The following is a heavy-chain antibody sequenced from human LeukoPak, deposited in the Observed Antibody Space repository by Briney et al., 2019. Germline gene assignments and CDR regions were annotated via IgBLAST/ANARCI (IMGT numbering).Heavy chain of an antibody. CDR1: GYTFTSYY. V-gene: IGHV1-46*01. D-gene: IGHD2-15*01. Sequence: ASVKVSCKASGYTFTSYYMHWVRQAPGQGLEWMGIINPSGGSTSYAQKFQGRVTMTRDMSTSTVYMELSSLRSEDTAVYYCAREARSFDAFDIWGQGTMVTVSS. CDR3: AREARSFDAFDI. J-gene: IGHJ3*02. CDR2: INPSGGST.